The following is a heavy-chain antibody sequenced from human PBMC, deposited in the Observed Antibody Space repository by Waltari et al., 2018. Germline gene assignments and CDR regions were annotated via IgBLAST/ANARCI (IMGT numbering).Heavy chain of an antibody. CDR3: ARPSSSDAFDI. CDR1: GFTFSDYW. Sequence: EVQVVESGGDLVQPGGSLRLSCAASGFTFSDYWMGWVRQAPGKGLEWVANIKKDGSTKYYVDSVKGRFTISRDNAKNSLYLQMNSLRAEDTAVYYCARPSSSDAFDIWGQGTMVTVSS. D-gene: IGHD2-15*01. J-gene: IGHJ3*02. CDR2: IKKDGSTK. V-gene: IGHV3-7*01.